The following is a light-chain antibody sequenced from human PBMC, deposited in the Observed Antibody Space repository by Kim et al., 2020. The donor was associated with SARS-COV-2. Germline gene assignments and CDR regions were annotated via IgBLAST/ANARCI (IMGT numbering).Light chain of an antibody. Sequence: DIVMTQSPDSLAVSLGERATINCKSSQSVLYSSNNKNYLAWYQQKPGQPPKLLIYWACTRESGVPDRFSGSGSGTDFTLTISSLQAEDVAVYYCQQYYSTPAFGQGTKLEI. V-gene: IGKV4-1*01. CDR3: QQYYSTPA. CDR2: WAC. J-gene: IGKJ2*01. CDR1: QSVLYSSNNKNY.